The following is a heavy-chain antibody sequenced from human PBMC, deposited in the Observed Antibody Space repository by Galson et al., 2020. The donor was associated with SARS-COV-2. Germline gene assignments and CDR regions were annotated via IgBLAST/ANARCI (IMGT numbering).Heavy chain of an antibody. CDR3: SRHSVVTMVRGVIDWFDP. J-gene: IGHJ5*02. V-gene: IGHV5-51*01. D-gene: IGHD3-10*01. CDR1: GYSSISYW. CDR2: IYPGDSET. Sequence: HGESLKISCKASGYSSISYWIAWVRPTPGKGLEWMGIIYPGDSETSYSPYFPGQVTISADKSINTAYLQWSSLKASDTAIYYCSRHSVVTMVRGVIDWFDPWGQGTLVTVAS.